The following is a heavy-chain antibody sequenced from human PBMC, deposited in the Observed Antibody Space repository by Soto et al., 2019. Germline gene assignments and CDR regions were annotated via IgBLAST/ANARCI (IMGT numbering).Heavy chain of an antibody. V-gene: IGHV1-69*06. Sequence: QVQLVQSGAEVKKPGSSVKVSCKASGGTFSSYGLSWVRQAPGHGLEWMGGIIAIFVTVNYAHKFQGRVTTSADTYRSTAYMELSSRTSEDTAVHYAAIALAYTYGIEYGMHVWGRRTTVIVS. CDR1: GGTFSSYG. CDR3: AIALAYTYGIEYGMHV. D-gene: IGHD5-18*01. J-gene: IGHJ6*02. CDR2: IIAIFVTV.